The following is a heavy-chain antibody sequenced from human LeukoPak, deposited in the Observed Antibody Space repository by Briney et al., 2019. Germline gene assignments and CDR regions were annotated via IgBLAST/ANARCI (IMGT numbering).Heavy chain of an antibody. CDR1: GFTVSSNY. D-gene: IGHD3-22*01. Sequence: GGSLRLSCAASGFTVSSNYMSWVRQAPGKGLEWVSVIYSGGSTYYADSVKGRFTISRDNSKNTLYLQMNSLRAEDTAVYYCARDWEYYDSSGYYRAYYFDYWGQGTLVTVFS. J-gene: IGHJ4*02. CDR3: ARDWEYYDSSGYYRAYYFDY. V-gene: IGHV3-53*01. CDR2: IYSGGST.